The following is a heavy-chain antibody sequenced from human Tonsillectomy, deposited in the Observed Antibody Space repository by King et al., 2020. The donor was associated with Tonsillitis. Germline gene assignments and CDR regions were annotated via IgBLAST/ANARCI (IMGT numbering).Heavy chain of an antibody. D-gene: IGHD1-1*01. CDR1: GGSFSGYY. CDR3: ARGGTWPSRFDY. V-gene: IGHV4-34*01. J-gene: IGHJ4*02. Sequence: VQLQQWGAGLLKPSETLSLTCAVSGGSFSGYYWSWIRQPPGKGLEWIGEINHSGSTNYNPSLKSRITVSVDTSKNHFSLVLSSVTAADTAVYYCARGGTWPSRFDYWGQGTLVTVSS. CDR2: INHSGST.